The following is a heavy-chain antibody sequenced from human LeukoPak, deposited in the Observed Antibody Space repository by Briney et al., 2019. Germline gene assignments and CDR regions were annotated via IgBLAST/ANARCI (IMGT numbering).Heavy chain of an antibody. CDR2: NYYSGNP. D-gene: IGHD3-22*01. V-gene: IGHV4-30-4*08. J-gene: IGHJ4*02. CDR3: ARDLGYSIDY. Sequence: PSETLSLTCTVSGGSISSGDYYWSWIRQPPGKGLEWVGYNYYSGNPYSNPSLKSRVTMSVDTSKNQFSLKLSSVTAADTAVYYCARDLGYSIDYWGQGTLVTVSS. CDR1: GGSISSGDYY.